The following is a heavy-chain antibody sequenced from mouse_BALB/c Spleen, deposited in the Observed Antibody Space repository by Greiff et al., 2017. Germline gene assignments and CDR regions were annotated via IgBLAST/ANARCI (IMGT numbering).Heavy chain of an antibody. CDR2: ISSGGST. CDR3: ARRRAYGNYVTYAMDY. V-gene: IGHV5-6-5*01. Sequence: EVKLMESGGGLVKPGGSLKLSCAASGFTFSSYAMSWVRQTPEKRLEWVASISSGGSTYYPDSVKGRFTISRDNARNILYLQMSSLRSEDTAMYYCARRRAYGNYVTYAMDYWGQGTSVTVSS. CDR1: GFTFSSYA. D-gene: IGHD2-1*01. J-gene: IGHJ4*01.